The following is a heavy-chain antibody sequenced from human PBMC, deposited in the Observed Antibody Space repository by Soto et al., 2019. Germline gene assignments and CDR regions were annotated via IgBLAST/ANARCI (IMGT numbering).Heavy chain of an antibody. CDR3: AKGSVNIVAPGPRYFDY. D-gene: IGHD5-12*01. J-gene: IGHJ4*02. CDR2: ISGSGGST. CDR1: GFTFSSYP. V-gene: IGHV3-23*01. Sequence: GVSLRLSCAASGFTFSSYPMSWVHQAPGKVLEWVSAISGSGGSTYYADSVKDRFTISRDNSRNTMYLQMKSLRAEDTAEYYCAKGSVNIVAPGPRYFDYWGQGKLVTLSS.